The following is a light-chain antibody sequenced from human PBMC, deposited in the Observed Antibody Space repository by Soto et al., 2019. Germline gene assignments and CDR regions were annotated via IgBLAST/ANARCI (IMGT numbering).Light chain of an antibody. Sequence: EIVLTQSPATLSLSPGERATLSCRASQSVSNYSAWYQQKPGQAPRLLIYDASNRATGIPARFSGSGSGTDFTLTISSLEPADFAVYYCHQRGNWPPFTFGPGTTVDIK. CDR2: DAS. J-gene: IGKJ3*01. V-gene: IGKV3-11*01. CDR3: HQRGNWPPFT. CDR1: QSVSNY.